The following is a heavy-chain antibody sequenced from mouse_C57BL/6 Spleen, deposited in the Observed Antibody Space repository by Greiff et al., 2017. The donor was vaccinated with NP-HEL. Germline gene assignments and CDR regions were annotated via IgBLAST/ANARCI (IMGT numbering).Heavy chain of an antibody. Sequence: EVNVVESGGGLVKPGGSLKLSCAASGFTFSSYAMSWVRQTPEKRLEWVATISDGGSYTYYPDNVKGRFTISRDNAKNNLYLQMSHLKSEDTAMYYCARPHYYGSSYGFAYWGQGPLVTVSA. D-gene: IGHD1-1*01. CDR2: ISDGGSYT. J-gene: IGHJ3*01. V-gene: IGHV5-4*03. CDR3: ARPHYYGSSYGFAY. CDR1: GFTFSSYA.